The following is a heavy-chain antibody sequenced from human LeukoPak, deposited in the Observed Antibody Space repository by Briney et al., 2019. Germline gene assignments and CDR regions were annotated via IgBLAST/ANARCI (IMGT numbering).Heavy chain of an antibody. Sequence: GGSLRLSCAASGFTVSSNYMNWVRQAPGKGLEWVSVIYSGGSTYYADSVKGRFTISRDNSKNTLYLQMNSLRAEDTAVYYCAREDGGAVAGTPYYYYYMDVWGKGTTVTVSS. V-gene: IGHV3-66*01. J-gene: IGHJ6*03. D-gene: IGHD6-19*01. CDR3: AREDGGAVAGTPYYYYYMDV. CDR2: IYSGGST. CDR1: GFTVSSNY.